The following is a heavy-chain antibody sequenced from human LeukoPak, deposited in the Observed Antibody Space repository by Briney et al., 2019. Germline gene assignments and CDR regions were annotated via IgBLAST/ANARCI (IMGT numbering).Heavy chain of an antibody. CDR3: ARDQSWFGESLGPFDP. D-gene: IGHD3-10*01. V-gene: IGHV4-59*01. Sequence: PSETLSLTCTVSGGSISSYYWSWIRQPPGKGLEWIGYIYYSGSTNYNPSLKSRVTISVDTSKNQFSLKLSSVTAADTAVYYCARDQSWFGESLGPFDPWGQGTLVTVSS. CDR2: IYYSGST. CDR1: GGSISSYY. J-gene: IGHJ5*02.